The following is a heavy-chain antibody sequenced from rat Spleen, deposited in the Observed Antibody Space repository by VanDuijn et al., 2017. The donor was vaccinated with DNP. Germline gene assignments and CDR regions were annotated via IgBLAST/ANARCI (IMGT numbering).Heavy chain of an antibody. Sequence: EVQLVESGGGLVQPGGSLKLSCVASGFTFSNSWMYWIRQAPGRGLEWLGSINPDGDTTYYPDSVKGRFTFSRDNAKSTVYLQMNSLRSEDIATYHCTKILDYWGQGVMVTVSS. CDR2: INPDGDTT. J-gene: IGHJ2*01. CDR3: TKILDY. CDR1: GFTFSNSW. V-gene: IGHV5-58*01.